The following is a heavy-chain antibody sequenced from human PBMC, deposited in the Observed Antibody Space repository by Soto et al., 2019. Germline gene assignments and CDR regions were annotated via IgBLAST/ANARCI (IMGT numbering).Heavy chain of an antibody. V-gene: IGHV4-59*01. Sequence: QVQLQQSGPGLVKPSETLSLTCTVSGGSIRGYYWAWIRQPPGKGLEWIGYIYSSGNTDYNPSLKSRVTISTDMSKHQVSLKLKSVTAADTAMYYCARDYYDSSESMDVWGQGTTVTVSS. CDR2: IYSSGNT. CDR1: GGSIRGYY. J-gene: IGHJ6*02. D-gene: IGHD3-22*01. CDR3: ARDYYDSSESMDV.